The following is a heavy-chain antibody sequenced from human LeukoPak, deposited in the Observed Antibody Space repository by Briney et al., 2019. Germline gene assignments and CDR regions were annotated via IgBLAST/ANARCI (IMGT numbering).Heavy chain of an antibody. CDR3: ARHSRGSYSRVAFWFDP. V-gene: IGHV4-39*01. CDR2: IYYSGST. Sequence: KPSETLSLTCTVSGGSISSDSYCWAWIRQPPGKGLEWIASIYYSGSTYYNPSLKSRVTISVDTSRNQFSLKLSSVTAADTAVYYCARHSRGSYSRVAFWFDPWGQGTLVTVSS. CDR1: GGSISSDSYC. J-gene: IGHJ5*02. D-gene: IGHD1-26*01.